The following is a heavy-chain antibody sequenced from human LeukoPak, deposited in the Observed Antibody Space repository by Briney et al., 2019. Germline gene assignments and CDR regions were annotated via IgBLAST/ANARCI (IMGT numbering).Heavy chain of an antibody. V-gene: IGHV4-34*01. CDR2: IYYSGST. D-gene: IGHD6-19*01. CDR1: GGSFSGYY. J-gene: IGHJ4*02. Sequence: SSETLSLTCAVYGGSFSGYYWSWIRQPPGKGLEWIGTIYYSGSTYYNPSLKSRVTISVDTSKNQFSLKLSSVTAADTAVYYCARVVPMYSSDWYDDYWGQGTLVTVSS. CDR3: ARVVPMYSSDWYDDY.